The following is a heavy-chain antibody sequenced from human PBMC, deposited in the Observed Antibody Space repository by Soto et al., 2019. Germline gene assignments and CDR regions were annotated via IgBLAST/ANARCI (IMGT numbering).Heavy chain of an antibody. Sequence: ASVKVSCKASGYTFTGYYMHWVRQAPGQGLEWMGWINPNSGGTNYAQKFQGWVTMTRDTSISTAYMELSRLRSDDTAVYYCARDPHLYDYPVRYFDYWGQGTLVTV. CDR2: INPNSGGT. D-gene: IGHD5-12*01. CDR1: GYTFTGYY. V-gene: IGHV1-2*04. CDR3: ARDPHLYDYPVRYFDY. J-gene: IGHJ4*02.